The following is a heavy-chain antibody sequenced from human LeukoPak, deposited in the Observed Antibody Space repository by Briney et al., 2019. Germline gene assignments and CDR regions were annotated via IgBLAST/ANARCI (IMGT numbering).Heavy chain of an antibody. CDR1: GGSISSSSYY. J-gene: IGHJ4*02. CDR3: ARDKSSYDSSGYYVHFDY. V-gene: IGHV4-61*02. Sequence: SETLSLTCTVSGGSISSSSYYWGWIRQPAGKGLERIGRIYTSGSTNYNPSLKSRVTMSVDTSKNQFSLKLSSVTAADTAVYYCARDKSSYDSSGYYVHFDYWGQGTLVTVSS. CDR2: IYTSGST. D-gene: IGHD3-22*01.